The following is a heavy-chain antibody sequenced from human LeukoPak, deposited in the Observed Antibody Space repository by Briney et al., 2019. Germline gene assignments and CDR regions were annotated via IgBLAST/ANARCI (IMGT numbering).Heavy chain of an antibody. CDR1: GYTFTSYY. CDR2: INPSGGST. Sequence: ASVKVSCKASGYTFTSYYMHWVRQAPGQGLEWMGIINPSGGSTNYAQKFQGRVTITADESTSTAYMELSSLRSEDTAVYYCATSTPDYYDSSGYFDYWGQGTLVTVSS. V-gene: IGHV1-46*01. CDR3: ATSTPDYYDSSGYFDY. D-gene: IGHD3-22*01. J-gene: IGHJ4*02.